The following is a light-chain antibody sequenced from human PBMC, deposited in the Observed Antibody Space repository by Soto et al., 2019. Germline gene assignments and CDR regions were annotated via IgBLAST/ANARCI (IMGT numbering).Light chain of an antibody. J-gene: IGLJ1*01. CDR2: EVN. CDR1: SSDVGAYKY. CDR3: SSYTRQSTYI. Sequence: QSALTQPASVSGSPGQSITISCTGTSSDVGAYKYVSWFQQYPGKVPKRIIYEVNERPSGVSNRFSASKSGNTASLTISGLQAEDEAEYYCSSYTRQSTYIFGTGTKVTVL. V-gene: IGLV2-14*03.